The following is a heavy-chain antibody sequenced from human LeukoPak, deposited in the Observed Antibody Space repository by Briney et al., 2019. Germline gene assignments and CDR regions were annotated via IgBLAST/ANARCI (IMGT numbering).Heavy chain of an antibody. V-gene: IGHV3-48*02. D-gene: IGHD1-26*01. Sequence: GGSLRLSCAASGFTFSTYNMNWVRQAPGKGLEWVSHITSSSTNIYYADSVKGRFTISRDNAKNALSLQMNSPRDEDTAVYYCATSGNYYLKYWGQGTLVTVSS. CDR3: ATSGNYYLKY. CDR2: ITSSSTNI. CDR1: GFTFSTYN. J-gene: IGHJ4*02.